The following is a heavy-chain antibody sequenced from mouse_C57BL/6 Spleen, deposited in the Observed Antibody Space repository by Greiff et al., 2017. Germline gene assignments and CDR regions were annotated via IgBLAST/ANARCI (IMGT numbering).Heavy chain of an antibody. J-gene: IGHJ2*01. CDR3: ARDTTVVATGY. D-gene: IGHD1-1*01. V-gene: IGHV1-64*01. Sequence: QVQLQQPGAELVKPGASVKLSCKASGYTFTSYWMHWVKQRPGQGLEWIGMIHPNSGSTNYNEKFKSKATLTVDKSSSTAYMQLSSLTSEDSAVYYCARDTTVVATGYWGQGTTLTVSS. CDR2: IHPNSGST. CDR1: GYTFTSYW.